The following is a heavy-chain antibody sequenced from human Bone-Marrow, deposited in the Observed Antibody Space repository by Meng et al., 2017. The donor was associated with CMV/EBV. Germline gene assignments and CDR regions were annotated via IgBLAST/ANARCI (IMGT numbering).Heavy chain of an antibody. CDR1: GFTFSSYW. Sequence: GESLKISCAASGFTFSSYWMHWVRQAPGKGLVWVSRINSDGGSTSYADSVKGRFTISRDNDKNTLYLQMNSLRAEDTAVYYCASGRVVMAPHFDLWGLGTLVTVSS. D-gene: IGHD3-16*02. V-gene: IGHV3-74*01. CDR2: INSDGGST. J-gene: IGHJ2*01. CDR3: ASGRVVMAPHFDL.